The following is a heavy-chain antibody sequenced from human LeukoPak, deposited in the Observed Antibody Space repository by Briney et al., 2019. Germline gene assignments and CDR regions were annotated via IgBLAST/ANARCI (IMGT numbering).Heavy chain of an antibody. Sequence: ASVKVSCKASGYTFTSYYMHWVRQAPGQGLEWMGIINPSGGSTSYAQKFQGRVTMTTDTSTSTAYMELRSLRSDDTAVYYCARDRGTGDYRGQGTLVTVSS. D-gene: IGHD1-1*01. V-gene: IGHV1-46*01. CDR1: GYTFTSYY. J-gene: IGHJ4*02. CDR3: ARDRGTGDY. CDR2: INPSGGST.